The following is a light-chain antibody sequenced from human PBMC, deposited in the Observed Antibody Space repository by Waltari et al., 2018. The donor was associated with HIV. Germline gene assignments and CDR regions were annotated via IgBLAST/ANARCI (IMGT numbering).Light chain of an antibody. CDR3: CAYAGSTTYVI. CDR1: SSDVGGYNL. J-gene: IGLJ2*01. CDR2: EVS. V-gene: IGLV2-23*02. Sequence: QSALTQPASVSGSPGQSITISCTGTSSDVGGYNLVSWYQQHPGKAPKLMIYEVSKRPSGGSNRFSGSKSGNTASRTISVLQAEDEADYYCCAYAGSTTYVIFGGGTKLTVL.